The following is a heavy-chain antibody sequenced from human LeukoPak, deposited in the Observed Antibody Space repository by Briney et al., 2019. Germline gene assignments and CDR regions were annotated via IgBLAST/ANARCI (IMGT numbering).Heavy chain of an antibody. CDR1: GFSFSTNP. CDR3: VKEHVDRAFTRSFEI. CDR2: ISPDKT. D-gene: IGHD3-3*02. V-gene: IGHV3-23*01. J-gene: IGHJ3*02. Sequence: GGSLRLSCAASGFSFSTNPMSWVRRAPGKGLEWVSAISPDKTYYADSVKGRLTISRDNYKNTVDLHMNSPRAEDTAIYYCVKEHVDRAFTRSFEIWGQGIVATVSS.